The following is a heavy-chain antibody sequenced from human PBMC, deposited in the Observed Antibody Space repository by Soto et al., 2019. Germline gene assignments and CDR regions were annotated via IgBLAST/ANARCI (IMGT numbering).Heavy chain of an antibody. J-gene: IGHJ4*02. CDR1: GFIASNYA. CDR2: FSGSGGAT. D-gene: IGHD1-26*01. Sequence: PGGSLRLSCAASGFIASNYAMSWVRQAPGKGLEWVSGFSGSGGATFYADSVKGRFTISRDSSKNTIYLQMDRLRADDTAVYYCAKAVGDYWGRGTRVTVSS. CDR3: AKAVGDY. V-gene: IGHV3-23*01.